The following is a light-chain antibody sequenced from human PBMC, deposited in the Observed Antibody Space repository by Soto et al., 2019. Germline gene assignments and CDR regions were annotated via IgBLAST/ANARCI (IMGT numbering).Light chain of an antibody. V-gene: IGLV1-47*01. CDR2: GNN. J-gene: IGLJ3*02. CDR1: SSNIGSNS. CDR3: VAWDGSLSAWV. Sequence: QSVLTQPPSASGTPGQRVTMSCSGSSSNIGSNSVYWYQQLPGTAPKLLIYGNNQRPSGVPDRFSGSKSGTSASLAISGLRSEDEADYYCVAWDGSLSAWVFGGGTKVSVL.